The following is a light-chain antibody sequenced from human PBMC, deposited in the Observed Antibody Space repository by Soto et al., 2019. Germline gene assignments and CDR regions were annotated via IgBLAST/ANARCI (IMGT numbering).Light chain of an antibody. CDR2: GAS. J-gene: IGKJ3*01. Sequence: EIVLTQSPGTLSLSPGERAPLSCRASQSVSSSYLAWYQQKPGQAPRLLIYGASSRDTGIPDRFSGSGSGKDFTLTISRLEPEDFAVYYCQQYGSSLFTFGPGTKVDIK. CDR3: QQYGSSLFT. V-gene: IGKV3-20*01. CDR1: QSVSSSY.